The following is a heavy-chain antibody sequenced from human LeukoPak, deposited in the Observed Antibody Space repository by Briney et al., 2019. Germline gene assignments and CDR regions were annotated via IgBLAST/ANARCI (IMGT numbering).Heavy chain of an antibody. V-gene: IGHV3-23*01. D-gene: IGHD4-17*01. J-gene: IGHJ4*02. CDR2: ISGSGGST. Sequence: GGSLRLSCAASGFTFSSYAMSWVRQAPGKGLGWVSAISGSGGSTYYADSVKGRFTISRDNSKNTLYLQMNSLRAEDTAVYYCAKDVNIYGLGYFDYWGQGTLVTVSS. CDR1: GFTFSSYA. CDR3: AKDVNIYGLGYFDY.